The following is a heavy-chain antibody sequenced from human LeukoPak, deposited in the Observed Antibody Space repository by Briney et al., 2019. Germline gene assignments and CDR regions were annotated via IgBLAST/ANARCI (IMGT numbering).Heavy chain of an antibody. CDR3: ARANGYYYGMDV. CDR1: GFTFSNAW. V-gene: IGHV3-66*01. J-gene: IGHJ6*02. D-gene: IGHD2-8*01. Sequence: GGSLRLSCAASGFTFSNAWMSWVRQAPGKGLEWVSVIYSGGSTYYADSVKGRFTISRDNSKNTLYLQMNSLRAEDTAVYYCARANGYYYGMDVWGQGTTVTVSS. CDR2: IYSGGST.